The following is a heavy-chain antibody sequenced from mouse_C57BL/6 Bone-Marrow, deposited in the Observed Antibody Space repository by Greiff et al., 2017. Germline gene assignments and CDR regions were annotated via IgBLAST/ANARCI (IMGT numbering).Heavy chain of an antibody. Sequence: VQLQQSGAELVRPGTSVKVSCKASGYAFTNYLIEWVKQRPGQGLEWIGVINPGSGGTNYNEKFKGKATLTADKSSSTAYMQLSSLTSEDSAVYFCARLNDGSSDASFADWGKGTLVTVSA. V-gene: IGHV1-54*01. J-gene: IGHJ3*01. CDR3: ARLNDGSSDASFAD. D-gene: IGHD1-1*01. CDR1: GYAFTNYL. CDR2: INPGSGGT.